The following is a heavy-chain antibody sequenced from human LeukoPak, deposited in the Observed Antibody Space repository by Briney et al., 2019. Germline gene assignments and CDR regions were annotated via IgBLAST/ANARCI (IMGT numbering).Heavy chain of an antibody. V-gene: IGHV4-31*03. D-gene: IGHD6-19*01. J-gene: IGHJ6*02. CDR3: ARVRRVAVAGTRNYYYYYGMDV. CDR2: IYYSGST. CDR1: GGSISSGGYY. Sequence: SQTLSLTCTVSGGSISSGGYYWSWIRQHPGEGLEWIGYIYYSGSTYYNPSLKSRVTISVDTSKNQFSLKLSSVTAADTAVYYCARVRRVAVAGTRNYYYYYGMDVWGQGTTVTVSS.